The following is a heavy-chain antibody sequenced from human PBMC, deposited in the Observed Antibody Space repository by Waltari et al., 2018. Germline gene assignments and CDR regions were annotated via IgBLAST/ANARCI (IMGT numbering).Heavy chain of an antibody. Sequence: EVQLVESGGGLVQPGGSLRLSCAASGFTSRSYWMSWVRPAPGKGLEWVANIKQDGSEKYYVDSVKGRFTISRDNAKNSLYLQMNSLRAEDTAVYYCARDRQWYDAFDIWGQGTMVTVSS. D-gene: IGHD6-19*01. CDR3: ARDRQWYDAFDI. CDR1: GFTSRSYW. CDR2: IKQDGSEK. V-gene: IGHV3-7*01. J-gene: IGHJ3*02.